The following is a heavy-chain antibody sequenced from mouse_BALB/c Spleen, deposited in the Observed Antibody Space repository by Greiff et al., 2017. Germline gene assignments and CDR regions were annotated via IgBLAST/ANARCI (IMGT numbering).Heavy chain of an antibody. D-gene: IGHD1-1*01. CDR1: GFSLTSYG. J-gene: IGHJ3*01. CDR3: ARGTTVVARRNWFAY. CDR2: IWAGGST. Sequence: VKLMESGPGLVAPSQSLSITCTVSGFSLTSYGVHWVRQPPGKGLEWLGVIWAGGSTNYNSALMSRLSISKDNSKSQVFLKMNSLQTDDTAMYYCARGTTVVARRNWFAYWGQGTLVTVSA. V-gene: IGHV2-9*02.